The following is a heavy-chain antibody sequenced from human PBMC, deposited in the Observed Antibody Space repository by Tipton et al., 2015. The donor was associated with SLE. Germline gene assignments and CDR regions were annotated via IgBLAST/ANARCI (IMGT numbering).Heavy chain of an antibody. V-gene: IGHV4-61*09. CDR2: IYTSGTT. CDR3: ARDDPDGESSCIPGYY. D-gene: IGHD3-22*01. CDR1: GGSISSGSYY. J-gene: IGHJ4*02. Sequence: TLSLTCTVSGGSISSGSYYWSWIRQPAGKGLEWIGYIYTSGTTNYNPNIKCRVTISVDTSKNQFSLKLSSVTAADTAVYYCARDDPDGESSCIPGYYWGQGTLDTVSS.